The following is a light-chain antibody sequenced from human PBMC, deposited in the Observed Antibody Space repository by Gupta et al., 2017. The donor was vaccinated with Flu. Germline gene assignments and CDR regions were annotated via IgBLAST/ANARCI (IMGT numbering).Light chain of an antibody. CDR2: LGS. CDR1: QSLQHSNGYSY. J-gene: IGKJ1*01. Sequence: EIVVTQSPLSLPVTPGEPSSISCRSSQSLQHSNGYSYLDWYLQKPGQSPQLLIYLGSNRASGVSDRFSGSGSGTDFTLKISRVEAEDVGIYYCKQALQSPYTFGQGTKVEIK. CDR3: KQALQSPYT. V-gene: IGKV2-28*01.